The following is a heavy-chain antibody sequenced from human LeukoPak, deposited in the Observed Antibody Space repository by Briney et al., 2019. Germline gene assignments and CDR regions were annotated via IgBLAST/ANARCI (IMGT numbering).Heavy chain of an antibody. Sequence: KPGGSLRLSCAASGFTFSSYSMNWVRQAPGKGLEWVSSISSSSSYIYYADSVKGRFTISRDNAKNSLYLQMNSLRAEDTAVYYCARVAWSSGWFYDYWGQGTLVTVSS. D-gene: IGHD6-19*01. CDR2: ISSSSSYI. CDR3: ARVAWSSGWFYDY. V-gene: IGHV3-21*04. J-gene: IGHJ4*02. CDR1: GFTFSSYS.